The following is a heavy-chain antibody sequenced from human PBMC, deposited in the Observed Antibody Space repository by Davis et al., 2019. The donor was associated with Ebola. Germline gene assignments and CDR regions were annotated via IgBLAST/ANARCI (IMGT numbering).Heavy chain of an antibody. CDR1: GGSFSGYY. Sequence: MPSETLSLTCALYGGSFSGYYWSWIRQPPGKGLEYIGYIHYSGSSDYNASLESRVTISVDTSKNQVSLKLSSVTAADTAVYYCARGLRVGAYDILTGYYKGYCYFDFWGQGTLVTVSS. V-gene: IGHV4-34*01. CDR3: ARGLRVGAYDILTGYYKGYCYFDF. CDR2: IHYSGSS. J-gene: IGHJ4*02. D-gene: IGHD3-9*01.